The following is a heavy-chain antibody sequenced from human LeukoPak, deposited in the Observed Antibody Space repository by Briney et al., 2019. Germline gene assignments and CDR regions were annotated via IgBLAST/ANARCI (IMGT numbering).Heavy chain of an antibody. J-gene: IGHJ3*02. CDR1: GYTFTSFG. V-gene: IGHV1-18*01. CDR2: ISAYNGNT. Sequence: GASVKVSCKASGYTFTSFGISWGRQAPGQGLEWMGWISAYNGNTNYAQKLQGRVTMTTDTSTSTAYMELRSLRSDDTAVYYCARDGITPDSDYYDSSWYSAFDIWGQGTMVTVSS. CDR3: ARDGITPDSDYYDSSWYSAFDI. D-gene: IGHD3-22*01.